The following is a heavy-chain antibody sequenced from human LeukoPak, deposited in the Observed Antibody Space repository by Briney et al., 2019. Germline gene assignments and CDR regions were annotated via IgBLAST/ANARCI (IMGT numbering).Heavy chain of an antibody. CDR3: ARFAAGGSYYYYMDV. Sequence: PSETLSLTCAVYGGSFSGYYWSWFRQPPGKGLEWIGYIYHSGGTNYNPSLTSRVTISVDTSKNQFSLKLTSVTAADTAVYYCARFAAGGSYYYYMDVWGKGTTVTVSS. CDR2: IYHSGGT. D-gene: IGHD6-25*01. V-gene: IGHV4-59*01. CDR1: GGSFSGYY. J-gene: IGHJ6*03.